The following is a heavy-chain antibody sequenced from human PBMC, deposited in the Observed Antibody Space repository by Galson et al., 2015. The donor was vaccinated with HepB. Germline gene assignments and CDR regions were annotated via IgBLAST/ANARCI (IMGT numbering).Heavy chain of an antibody. D-gene: IGHD6-19*01. CDR3: AKDQSSGAVPPHGWFDP. CDR1: GFTFSSYG. Sequence: SLRLSCAASGFTFSSYGMHWVRQAPGKGLEWVAVISYDGSNKYYADSVKGRFTISRDNSKNTLYLQMNSLRAEDTAVYYCAKDQSSGAVPPHGWFDPWGQGTLVTVSS. CDR2: ISYDGSNK. J-gene: IGHJ5*02. V-gene: IGHV3-30*18.